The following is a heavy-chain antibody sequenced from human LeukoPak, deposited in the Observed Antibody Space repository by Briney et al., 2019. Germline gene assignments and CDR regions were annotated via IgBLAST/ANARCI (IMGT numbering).Heavy chain of an antibody. CDR1: GYTFTCYY. V-gene: IGHV1-2*04. CDR2: VNPNSGGT. CDR3: ARDLFMSYDSSELGY. J-gene: IGHJ4*02. Sequence: ASVKVSCKASGYTFTCYYVHWVRQAPGQGLEWMGWVNPNSGGTNYAQKFQGWVTMTRDTSISTAYMELSRLRSDDTAVYYCARDLFMSYDSSELGYWGQGTLVTVSS. D-gene: IGHD3-22*01.